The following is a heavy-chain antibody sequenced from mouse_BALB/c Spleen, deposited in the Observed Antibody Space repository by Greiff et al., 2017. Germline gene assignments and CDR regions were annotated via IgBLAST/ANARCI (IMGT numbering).Heavy chain of an antibody. D-gene: IGHD1-2*01. V-gene: IGHV1-69*02. CDR3: TRGYHGLDY. J-gene: IGHJ2*01. CDR2: IYPSDSYT. CDR1: GYTFTSYW. Sequence: QVQLQQPGAELVRPGASVKLSCKASGYTFTSYWINWVKQRPGQGLEWIGNIYPSDSYTNYNQKFKDKATLTVDKSSSTAYMQLSSPTSEDSAVYYCTRGYHGLDYWGQGTTLTVSS.